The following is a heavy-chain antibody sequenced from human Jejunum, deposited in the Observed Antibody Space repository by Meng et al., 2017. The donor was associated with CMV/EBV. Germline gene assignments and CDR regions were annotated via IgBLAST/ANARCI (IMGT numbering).Heavy chain of an antibody. V-gene: IGHV4-59*01. D-gene: IGHD4-11*01. CDR2: IYYSGST. Sequence: SISSYYWSWIRQPPGKGLEWIGYIYYSGSTNYNPSLKSRVTISVDTSKNQFALKLSSVTAADTAVYYCARDHSNYKDYYYYGMDVWGQGTTVTVS. J-gene: IGHJ6*02. CDR1: SISSYY. CDR3: ARDHSNYKDYYYYGMDV.